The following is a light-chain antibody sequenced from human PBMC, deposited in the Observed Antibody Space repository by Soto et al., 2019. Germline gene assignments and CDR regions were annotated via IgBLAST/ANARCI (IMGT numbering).Light chain of an antibody. CDR3: QQRNSYLVFT. Sequence: DIQLTQSPSFLSASVGDRVTITCRASQGISSYLAWYQQKPGKAPKLLIYAASNLQSGVPSRFSGSGSGTEFTLTISSLEPEDFAAYYCQQRNSYLVFTFGPGTTVDIK. CDR1: QGISSY. V-gene: IGKV1-9*01. J-gene: IGKJ3*01. CDR2: AAS.